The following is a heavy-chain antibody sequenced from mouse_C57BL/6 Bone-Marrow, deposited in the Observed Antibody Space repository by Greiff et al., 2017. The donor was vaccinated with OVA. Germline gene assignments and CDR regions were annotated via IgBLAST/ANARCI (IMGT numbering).Heavy chain of an antibody. CDR2: INPGSGGT. CDR3: ARSHYYGSSSDY. J-gene: IGHJ2*01. V-gene: IGHV1-54*01. D-gene: IGHD1-1*01. Sequence: QVQLQQSGAELVRPGTSVKVSCKASGYAFTNYLIEWVQPRPVQVLELIGVINPGSGGTNYNEKFKGKATLTADKSSSTAYMQLSSLTSEDSAVYFCARSHYYGSSSDYWGQGTTLTVSS. CDR1: GYAFTNYL.